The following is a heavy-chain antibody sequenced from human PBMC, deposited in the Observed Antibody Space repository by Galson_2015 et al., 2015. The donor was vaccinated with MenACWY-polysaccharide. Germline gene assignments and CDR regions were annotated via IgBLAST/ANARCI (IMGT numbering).Heavy chain of an antibody. CDR2: IFHSGTT. Sequence: TLSLTCAVSDYSIRSGYFWGWIRQPPGKGLEWIASIFHSGTTYYNPSLKSRVTISVDTPKNQFSLKLSSVTAADTAVYYCARVEKYSGSFYILYWGQGTLVTVSS. CDR1: DYSIRSGYF. V-gene: IGHV4-38-2*01. D-gene: IGHD1-26*01. J-gene: IGHJ4*02. CDR3: ARVEKYSGSFYILY.